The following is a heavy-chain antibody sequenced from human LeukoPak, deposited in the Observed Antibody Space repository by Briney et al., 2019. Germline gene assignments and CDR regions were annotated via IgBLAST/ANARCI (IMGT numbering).Heavy chain of an antibody. V-gene: IGHV1-69*06. D-gene: IGHD1-26*01. Sequence: ASVKVSCKASGGTFSSYAISWVRQAPGQGLEWMGGIIPIFGTANYAQKFQGRVTITADKSTSTAYMELSSLRSEDTAVYYCARVNSGSYLMDAFDIWGQGTMVTVSS. J-gene: IGHJ3*02. CDR1: GGTFSSYA. CDR3: ARVNSGSYLMDAFDI. CDR2: IIPIFGTA.